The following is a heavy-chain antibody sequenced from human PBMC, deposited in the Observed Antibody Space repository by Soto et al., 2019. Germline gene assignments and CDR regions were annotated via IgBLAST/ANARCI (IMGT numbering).Heavy chain of an antibody. CDR2: IIPILGIA. D-gene: IGHD3-10*01. CDR1: GGTFSSYT. Sequence: ASVKVSCKASGGTFSSYTISWVRQAPGQGLEWMGRIIPILGIANYAQKFQGRVTITADKSTSTAYMELSSLRSEDTAVYYCASLAGTRWFGATLGYYYYMDVWGKGTTVTVSS. CDR3: ASLAGTRWFGATLGYYYYMDV. J-gene: IGHJ6*03. V-gene: IGHV1-69*02.